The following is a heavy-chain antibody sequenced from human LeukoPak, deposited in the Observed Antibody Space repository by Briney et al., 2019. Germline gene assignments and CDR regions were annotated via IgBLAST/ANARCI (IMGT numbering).Heavy chain of an antibody. V-gene: IGHV3-21*01. CDR1: GFTFSSYS. CDR2: ISSSSSYI. D-gene: IGHD2-21*02. J-gene: IGHJ4*02. CDR3: ASSTCGGDCYPAY. Sequence: GGSLRLSCAASGFTFSSYSMNWVRQAPGKGLEWVSSISSSSSYIYYADSVKGRFTISRDNAKNSLYLQMNSLRAEDTAVYYCASSTCGGDCYPAYWGQGTLVTVSS.